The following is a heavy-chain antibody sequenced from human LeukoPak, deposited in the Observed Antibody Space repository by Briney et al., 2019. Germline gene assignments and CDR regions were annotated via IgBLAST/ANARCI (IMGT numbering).Heavy chain of an antibody. CDR3: ARDHTSDYDSSGPLYAFDI. CDR2: INPNSGGT. V-gene: IGHV1-2*02. Sequence: ASVKLSCKASGYTFTGYYMHWVRQAPGQGLEWMGCINPNSGGTNYAQKFQGTVTMTRDTSISTAYMELSRLRSDDTAVYYCARDHTSDYDSSGPLYAFDIWGQGTMVTVSS. J-gene: IGHJ3*02. CDR1: GYTFTGYY. D-gene: IGHD3-22*01.